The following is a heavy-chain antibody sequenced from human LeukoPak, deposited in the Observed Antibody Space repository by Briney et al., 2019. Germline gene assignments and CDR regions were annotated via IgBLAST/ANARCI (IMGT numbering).Heavy chain of an antibody. V-gene: IGHV3-23*01. CDR3: AKFGLTGSTGDYYYYGMDV. CDR1: GFTFSSYA. Sequence: GGSLILSCAASGFTFSSYAMSWGRQASGKGLEWVSAISGSGGSTYYADSVKGRFTISRDNSKNTLYLQMNSLRAEDTAVYYCAKFGLTGSTGDYYYYGMDVWGQGTTVTVSS. CDR2: ISGSGGST. J-gene: IGHJ6*02. D-gene: IGHD2-8*02.